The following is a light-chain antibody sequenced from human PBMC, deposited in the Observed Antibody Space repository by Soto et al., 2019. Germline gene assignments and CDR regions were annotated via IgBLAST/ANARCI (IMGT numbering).Light chain of an antibody. CDR1: QSVSRSY. V-gene: IGKV3-20*01. CDR2: GAS. J-gene: IGKJ2*01. CDR3: QQYGSSPYT. Sequence: EIVLTHSPGTLSLSPGERATLSCRAGQSVSRSYLAWYQQKPGQTPRLLIYGASSRATGIPDRFSGSGSGTDFTLTISRLEPEDFAVYYCQQYGSSPYTFGQGTKLEIK.